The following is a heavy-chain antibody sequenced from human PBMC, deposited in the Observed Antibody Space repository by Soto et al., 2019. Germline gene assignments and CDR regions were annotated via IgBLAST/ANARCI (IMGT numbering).Heavy chain of an antibody. CDR3: ARDDSSSWWVWFDP. Sequence: KTSETLSLTCTVSGGSISSYYWSWIRQPPGKGLEWIGYIYYSGSTNYNPSLKSRVTISVDTSKNQFSLKLSSVTAGDTAVYYCARDDSSSWWVWFDPWGQGTLVTVSS. CDR1: GGSISSYY. J-gene: IGHJ5*02. D-gene: IGHD6-13*01. CDR2: IYYSGST. V-gene: IGHV4-59*01.